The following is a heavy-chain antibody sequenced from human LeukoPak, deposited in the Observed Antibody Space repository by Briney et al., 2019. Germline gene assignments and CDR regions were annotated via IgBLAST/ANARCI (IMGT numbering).Heavy chain of an antibody. CDR2: ISAYNGNT. J-gene: IGHJ3*02. Sequence: ASVKVSCKASGYTFTSYGISWVRQAPGQGLEWMGWISAYNGNTNYAQKLQGRVTMTTDTSTSTAYMELRSLRSDDTAVYYCARVYYDSSGSPHDAFDIWGQGTMVTVSS. V-gene: IGHV1-18*01. CDR3: ARVYYDSSGSPHDAFDI. CDR1: GYTFTSYG. D-gene: IGHD3-22*01.